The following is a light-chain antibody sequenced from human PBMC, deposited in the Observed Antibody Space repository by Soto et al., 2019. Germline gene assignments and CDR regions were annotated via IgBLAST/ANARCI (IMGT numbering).Light chain of an antibody. CDR3: ATWDRSLSVGV. V-gene: IGLV1-51*02. CDR2: ETN. J-gene: IGLJ1*01. CDR1: SSNFGSNS. Sequence: QSVLTQPASVSATPGRKVTISCSGSSSNFGSNSVSWYQQLPGTAPKLLVYETNRRPSGIPDRFSGSKSGTSATLGITGLQTGDEADYYCATWDRSLSVGVFGTGTKVTVL.